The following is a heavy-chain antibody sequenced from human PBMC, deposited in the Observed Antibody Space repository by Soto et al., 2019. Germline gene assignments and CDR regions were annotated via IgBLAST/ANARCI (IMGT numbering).Heavy chain of an antibody. Sequence: SETLSLTCTVSGGYISSGSYYWSWIQQPPGKRLELIGYIYYSGSTNYNPSLKSRVTISVDTSKNQFSLKLSSVTAADTAVYYCARVGGYCTNGVCYFGILAYWVQGTLVIVSS. CDR1: GGYISSGSYY. J-gene: IGHJ4*02. V-gene: IGHV4-61*01. D-gene: IGHD2-8*01. CDR3: ARVGGYCTNGVCYFGILAY. CDR2: IYYSGST.